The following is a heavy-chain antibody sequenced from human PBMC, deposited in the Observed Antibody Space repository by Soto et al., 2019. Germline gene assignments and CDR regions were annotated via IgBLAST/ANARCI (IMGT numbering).Heavy chain of an antibody. J-gene: IGHJ6*02. Sequence: QAQLVQSGAEVKKPGASVKVSCKASGYTFYSHSISWVRQAPGQGLEWMGRINGDYGNTQYAQKFRGRVTMTTDTSTTTVYMELTNLRSADTAVYYCSRCIPVDYYYGMDVWGQGTTVTVSS. V-gene: IGHV1-18*01. CDR1: GYTFYSHS. D-gene: IGHD2-15*01. CDR3: SRCIPVDYYYGMDV. CDR2: INGDYGNT.